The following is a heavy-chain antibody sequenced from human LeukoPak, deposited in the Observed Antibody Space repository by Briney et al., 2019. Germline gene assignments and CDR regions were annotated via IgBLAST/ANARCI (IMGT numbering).Heavy chain of an antibody. D-gene: IGHD3-10*01. V-gene: IGHV4-34*01. Sequence: SETLSLTCAVYGGSFSGYYWSWIRQPPGKGLEWIGEINHSGSTNYNPSLKSRVTISVDTSKNQFSLKLSSVTAADTTVYYCARRTYYYGSGSRKNPFSYGMDVWGKGTTVTVSS. CDR3: ARRTYYYGSGSRKNPFSYGMDV. CDR1: GGSFSGYY. J-gene: IGHJ6*04. CDR2: INHSGST.